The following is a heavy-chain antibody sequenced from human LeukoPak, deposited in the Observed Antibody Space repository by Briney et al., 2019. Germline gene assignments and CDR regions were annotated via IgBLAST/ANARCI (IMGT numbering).Heavy chain of an antibody. J-gene: IGHJ4*02. CDR3: ARLPYRITMVRGARGVGKNFDY. CDR2: IYHSGNT. V-gene: IGHV4-38-2*02. Sequence: PSETLSLTCTVSGYSISSGYYWGWIRQAPGKGLEWIGNIYHSGNTYYNPSLKSRVTISVDTSKNQSSLKLSSVTAADTAVYYCARLPYRITMVRGARGVGKNFDYWGQGTLVTVSS. D-gene: IGHD3-10*01. CDR1: GYSISSGYY.